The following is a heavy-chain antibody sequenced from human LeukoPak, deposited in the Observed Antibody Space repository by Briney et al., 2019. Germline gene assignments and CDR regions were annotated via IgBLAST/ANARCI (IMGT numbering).Heavy chain of an antibody. D-gene: IGHD2-15*01. J-gene: IGHJ4*02. CDR3: ARGGAVVVAPPDY. V-gene: IGHV1-46*01. CDR1: GYIFTSYY. Sequence: GASVKVSCKTSGYIFTSYYMHWVRQAPGQGLEWMGIINPSGGSTSYAQKFQGRVTMTRDTSISTAYMELSRLRSDDTAVYYCARGGAVVVAPPDYWGQGTLVTVSS. CDR2: INPSGGST.